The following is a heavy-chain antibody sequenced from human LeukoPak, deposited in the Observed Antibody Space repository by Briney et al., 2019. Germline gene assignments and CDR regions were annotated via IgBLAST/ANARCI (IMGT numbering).Heavy chain of an antibody. CDR1: GFALHNDRMV. CDR3: ARRSGAADSDDGFDL. V-gene: IGHV2-26*01. J-gene: IGHJ3*01. CDR2: IFSNDEK. D-gene: IGHD4-17*01. Sequence: SCPTLVNPTETLTLTSTVSGFALHNDRMVLSWIPEPPAKALECLAQIFSNDEKSHTTYLKSRLNISKDTSKRQVVITMTNMDPVDTATYYCARRSGAADSDDGFDLWGQGTTVTVSS.